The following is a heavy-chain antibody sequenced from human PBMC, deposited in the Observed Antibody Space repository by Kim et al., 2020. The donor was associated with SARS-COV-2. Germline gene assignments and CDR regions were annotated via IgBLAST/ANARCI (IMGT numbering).Heavy chain of an antibody. Sequence: GGSLRLSCAASGFTFSSYEMNWVRQAPGKGLEWVSYISSSGSTIYYADSVKGRFTISRDNAKNSLYLQMNSLRAEDTAVYYCARDEYSGSYSQGYYYYYGMDVWGQGTTVTVSS. D-gene: IGHD1-26*01. CDR2: ISSSGSTI. CDR1: GFTFSSYE. CDR3: ARDEYSGSYSQGYYYYYGMDV. V-gene: IGHV3-48*03. J-gene: IGHJ6*02.